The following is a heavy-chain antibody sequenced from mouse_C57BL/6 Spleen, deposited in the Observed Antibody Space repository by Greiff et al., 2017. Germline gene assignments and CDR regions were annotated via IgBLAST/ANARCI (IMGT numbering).Heavy chain of an antibody. CDR2: INPSTGGT. Sequence: VQLQQSGPELVKPGASVKISCKASGYSFTGYYMNWVKQSPEKSLEWIGEINPSTGGTTYNQKFKAKATLTVDKSSSTAYMQLKSLTSEDSAVYYCARSGMDYWGQGTSVTVSS. CDR1: GYSFTGYY. V-gene: IGHV1-42*01. J-gene: IGHJ4*01. CDR3: ARSGMDY. D-gene: IGHD3-1*01.